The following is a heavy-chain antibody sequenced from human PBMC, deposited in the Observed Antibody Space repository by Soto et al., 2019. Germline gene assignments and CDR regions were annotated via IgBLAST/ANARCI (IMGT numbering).Heavy chain of an antibody. CDR1: GGSISSYY. V-gene: IGHV4-59*01. CDR2: IYYSGST. CDR3: ARGEEYDILTGYYINWFDP. J-gene: IGHJ5*02. Sequence: LSLTCTVSGGSISSYYWSWIRQPPGKGLEWIGYIYYSGSTNYNPSLKSRVTISVDTSKNQFSLKLNSVTAADTAVYYCARGEEYDILTGYYINWFDPWGQGTLV. D-gene: IGHD3-9*01.